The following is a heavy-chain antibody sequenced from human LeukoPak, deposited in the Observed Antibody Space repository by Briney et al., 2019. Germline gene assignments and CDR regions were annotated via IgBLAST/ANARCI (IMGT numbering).Heavy chain of an antibody. Sequence: GGSLRLSCAGSGFIFSNYEMNWVRQAPGKGLEWVSYISSTGSDIYYADSVKGRFTISRDNAENSLYLQMNTLRAEDTAVYYCAKEEGSVYGEIDYWGQGTLVTVSS. V-gene: IGHV3-48*03. CDR1: GFIFSNYE. CDR2: ISSTGSDI. D-gene: IGHD5/OR15-5a*01. J-gene: IGHJ4*02. CDR3: AKEEGSVYGEIDY.